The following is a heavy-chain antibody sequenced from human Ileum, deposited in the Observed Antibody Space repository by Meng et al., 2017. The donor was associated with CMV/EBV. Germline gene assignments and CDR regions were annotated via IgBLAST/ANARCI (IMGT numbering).Heavy chain of an antibody. J-gene: IGHJ4*02. D-gene: IGHD2-15*01. Sequence: QGQLQESGPGLVMPSQTPSLTCTVSGGSITSGNYYWSCIRQPPGRGLEWIGYIYYSGSPYYKPSLKSRVTISLDTSKNQFSLNLRSVTATDSAVYYCVRQVVAASFDYWGQGALVTVSS. V-gene: IGHV4-30-4*08. CDR2: IYYSGSP. CDR3: VRQVVAASFDY. CDR1: GGSITSGNYY.